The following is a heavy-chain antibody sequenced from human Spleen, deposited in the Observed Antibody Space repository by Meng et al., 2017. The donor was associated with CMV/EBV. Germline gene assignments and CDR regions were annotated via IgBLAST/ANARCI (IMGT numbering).Heavy chain of an antibody. J-gene: IGHJ5*02. CDR3: AGRRESGVVIRNRFDP. D-gene: IGHD3-3*01. CDR2: ISSGGSTI. CDR1: GFTFSNYY. V-gene: IGHV3-11*01. Sequence: SGFTFSNYYMSWIRQAPGKGLEWVSYISSGGSTIYYADSVKGRFTISRDNAKNSLNLQMNSLRDEDTAVYYCAGRRESGVVIRNRFDPWGQGTLVTVSS.